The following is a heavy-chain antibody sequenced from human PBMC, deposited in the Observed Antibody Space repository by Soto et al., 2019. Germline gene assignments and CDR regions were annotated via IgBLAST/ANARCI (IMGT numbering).Heavy chain of an antibody. CDR2: INPDSRGT. V-gene: IGHV1-2*02. CDR1: GYTFTDYF. CDR3: ARVTLTAGNWFDP. J-gene: IGHJ5*02. Sequence: QVHLVQSGAEVKKPGASVKVSCKASGYTFTDYFIHWVRQAPGQGFEWMGWINPDSRGTNYAQKFQGRVTMTRDTANSTAYMELRGLRPDDTAVYYCARVTLTAGNWFDPWGQGTLVTVSS.